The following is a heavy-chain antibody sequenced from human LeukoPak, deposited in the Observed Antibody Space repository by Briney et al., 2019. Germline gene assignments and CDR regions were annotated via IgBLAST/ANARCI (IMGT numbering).Heavy chain of an antibody. V-gene: IGHV3-21*01. CDR3: ARDVSSSTRAFDI. Sequence: GGSLRLSCAASGFTFSSYSMNWVRQAPGKGLEWVSSISSSTSHTFYADSVKGRFTIFRDTAKNSLYLQMNNLRGEDTAVYYCARDVSSSTRAFDIWGQGTMVAVS. CDR2: ISSSTSHT. J-gene: IGHJ3*02. CDR1: GFTFSSYS. D-gene: IGHD2-15*01.